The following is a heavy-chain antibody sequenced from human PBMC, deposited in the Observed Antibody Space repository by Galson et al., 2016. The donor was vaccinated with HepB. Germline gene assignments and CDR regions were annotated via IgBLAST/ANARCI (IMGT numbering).Heavy chain of an antibody. CDR3: AREGVGIAGAATAFDY. J-gene: IGHJ4*02. D-gene: IGHD6-19*01. Sequence: SLRLSCAASGFTFSGYGMHWVRQAPGKGLEWVAGFSSDGGGKYYADSVKGRFTISRDNSKNTLHLQMATLRGEDAAVYYCAREGVGIAGAATAFDYWGQGTLVTVSS. CDR2: FSSDGGGK. CDR1: GFTFSGYG. V-gene: IGHV3-33*01.